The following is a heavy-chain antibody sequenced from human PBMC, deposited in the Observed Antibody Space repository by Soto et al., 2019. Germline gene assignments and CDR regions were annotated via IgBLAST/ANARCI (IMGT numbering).Heavy chain of an antibody. CDR3: ARALTGYGMDV. CDR1: RYIFTNYG. V-gene: IGHV1-18*01. J-gene: IGHJ6*02. Sequence: QVQLVQSGVEVREPGASVKVSCKAVRYIFTNYGVSWVLQDPGQGLEWMGWITTYNGNTEYAQKFQGRVTMTTDASTSTAYMELGSLRSDDTAIYYCARALTGYGMDVWGQGTTVTVSS. CDR2: ITTYNGNT.